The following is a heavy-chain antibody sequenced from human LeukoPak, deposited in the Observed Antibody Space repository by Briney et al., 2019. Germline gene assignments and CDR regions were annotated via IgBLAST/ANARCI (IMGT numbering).Heavy chain of an antibody. V-gene: IGHV3-21*01. CDR2: TSSSSTYI. Sequence: PGGSLRLTCAASGFXFSSYWIHWVRQAPGKGLEWVSFTSSSSTYIYYADSVKGRFTISRDNAKNSLYLQMNSLRVEDTAVYYCARVGEGYFDYWGQGTLVTVST. D-gene: IGHD1-26*01. CDR1: GFXFSSYW. CDR3: ARVGEGYFDY. J-gene: IGHJ4*02.